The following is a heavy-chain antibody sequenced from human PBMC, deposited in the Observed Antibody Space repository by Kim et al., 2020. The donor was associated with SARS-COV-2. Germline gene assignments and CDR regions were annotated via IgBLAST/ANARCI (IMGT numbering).Heavy chain of an antibody. CDR2: VYYTGDT. V-gene: IGHV4-39*01. CDR3: ARPSSRFGDYAL. J-gene: IGHJ4*02. D-gene: IGHD4-17*01. Sequence: SETLSLTCTVSGGSISTAFYWGWIRQPPGKGLEWIGSVYYTGDTYYSPSLKGRVTIYVETSKNQFSLGVNSVTAADTAMYYCARPSSRFGDYALGGQGTLVTFFS. CDR1: GGSISTAFY.